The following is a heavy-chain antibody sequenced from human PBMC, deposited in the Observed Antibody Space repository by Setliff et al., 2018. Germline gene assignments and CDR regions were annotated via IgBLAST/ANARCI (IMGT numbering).Heavy chain of an antibody. CDR2: IYTGGST. V-gene: IGHV4-61*02. CDR3: ARGRGLEWLPESWFDP. Sequence: SETLSLTCSVSGDSINSGTYYWSWFRQSAGKGLEWIGRIYTGGSTNYNPSLKSRVTISLDTSKNHFSLTLTSVTAADTAVYYCARGRGLEWLPESWFDPWGQGTLVAVSS. CDR1: GDSINSGTYY. J-gene: IGHJ5*02. D-gene: IGHD3-3*01.